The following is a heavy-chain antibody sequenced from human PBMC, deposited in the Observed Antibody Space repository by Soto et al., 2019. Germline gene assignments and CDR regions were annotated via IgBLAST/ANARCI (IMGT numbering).Heavy chain of an antibody. CDR2: IYYSGST. D-gene: IGHD1-26*01. V-gene: IGHV4-59*01. CDR1: GGSISSYY. Sequence: SETLSLTCTVSGGSISSYYWSWIRQPPGKGLEWIGYIYYSGSTNYNPSLKSRVTISVDTSKNQFSLKLSSVTAADTAVYYCAKEGKQYRSGSPFDYWGQGTLVTVSS. CDR3: AKEGKQYRSGSPFDY. J-gene: IGHJ4*02.